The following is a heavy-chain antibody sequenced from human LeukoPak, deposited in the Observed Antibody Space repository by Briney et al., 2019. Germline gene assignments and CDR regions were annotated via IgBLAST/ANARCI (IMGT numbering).Heavy chain of an antibody. J-gene: IGHJ4*02. Sequence: GGSLRLSCAASGFTFSSYEMNWVRQAPGKGLEWVSYISSSGSTIYYADSVKGRFTISRDNAKNSLYLQMNSLRAEDTAVYYCARDSLPYYYDSSGYLGYWGQGTLVTVSS. D-gene: IGHD3-22*01. CDR3: ARDSLPYYYDSSGYLGY. V-gene: IGHV3-48*03. CDR2: ISSSGSTI. CDR1: GFTFSSYE.